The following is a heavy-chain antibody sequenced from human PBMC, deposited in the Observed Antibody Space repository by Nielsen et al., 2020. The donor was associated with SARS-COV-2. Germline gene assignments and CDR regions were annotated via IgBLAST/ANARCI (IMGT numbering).Heavy chain of an antibody. CDR2: FDPEDGET. V-gene: IGHV1-24*01. Sequence: ASVKVSCKVSGYTLTELSMHWVRQAPGKGLEWMGGFDPEDGETIYAQKFQGRVTMTEDTSTDTAYMELSSLRSEDTAVYYCATSLVGTGTKGELDYYYGMDVWGQGTTV. CDR3: ATSLVGTGTKGELDYYYGMDV. D-gene: IGHD1-1*01. CDR1: GYTLTELS. J-gene: IGHJ6*02.